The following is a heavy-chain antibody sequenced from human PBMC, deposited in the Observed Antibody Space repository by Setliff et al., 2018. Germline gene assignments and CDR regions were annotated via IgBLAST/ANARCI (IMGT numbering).Heavy chain of an antibody. CDR1: GFTVTDNY. CDR3: RLWFGELLRDY. V-gene: IGHV3-66*01. J-gene: IGHJ4*02. CDR2: IYSGGST. Sequence: GGSLRLSCAASGFTVTDNYMSWVRQPPGKGLEWVSIIYSGGSTYYGDSVKGRFTISRGTSKNTLYLQMSSLRTEDTAMYYCRLWFGELLRDYWGQGTLVTVSS. D-gene: IGHD3-10*01.